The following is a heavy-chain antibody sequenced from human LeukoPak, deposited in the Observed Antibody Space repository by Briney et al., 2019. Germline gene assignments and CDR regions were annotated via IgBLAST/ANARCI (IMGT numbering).Heavy chain of an antibody. V-gene: IGHV3-53*01. Sequence: PGGSLRLSCSASSFSITDKSMTWVRQASGKGLECVAIIYRGEVTAYADSVRGRFTISRDSGTNTLFLQMDNLRVDDTAVYYCARVVAAIALRDYHYVDVWGKGTTLSVS. CDR1: SFSITDKS. CDR2: IYRGEVT. CDR3: ARVVAAIALRDYHYVDV. D-gene: IGHD6-19*01. J-gene: IGHJ6*03.